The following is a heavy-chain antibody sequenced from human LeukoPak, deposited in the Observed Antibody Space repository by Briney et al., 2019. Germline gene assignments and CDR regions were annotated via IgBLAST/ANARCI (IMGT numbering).Heavy chain of an antibody. D-gene: IGHD6-13*01. CDR3: AREVQGAAAEAASFDY. Sequence: GGSLRLSCAASGFTFSDYYMSWIRQAPGKGLEWVSYISGSSTYTNYADSVKGRFTISRDNAKNSLYLQMDSLRAEDTAVYYCAREVQGAAAEAASFDYWGQGTLVTVSS. J-gene: IGHJ4*02. V-gene: IGHV3-11*05. CDR1: GFTFSDYY. CDR2: ISGSSTYT.